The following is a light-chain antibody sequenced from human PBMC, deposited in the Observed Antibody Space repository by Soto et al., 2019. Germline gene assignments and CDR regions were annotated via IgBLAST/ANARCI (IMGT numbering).Light chain of an antibody. Sequence: QSVLTQPPSASGTPGQRVTISCSGSSSNIGSNYVYWYQQLPGTAPKLLIYRNNQRPSGVPDRFSGSKPGTSASLAISGLRSADEADYFCAALDDSLSDVFGGGTQLTVL. CDR3: AALDDSLSDV. CDR2: RNN. J-gene: IGLJ7*01. V-gene: IGLV1-47*01. CDR1: SSNIGSNY.